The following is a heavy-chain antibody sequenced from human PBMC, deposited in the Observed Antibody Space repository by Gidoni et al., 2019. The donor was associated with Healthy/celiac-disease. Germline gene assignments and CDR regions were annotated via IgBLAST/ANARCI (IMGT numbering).Heavy chain of an antibody. V-gene: IGHV4-61*02. CDR1: GGSISSGSYY. Sequence: QVQLQESGPGLVKPSQTLSLTCTVPGGSISSGSYYWSWIRQPAGKGLEWIGRIYTSGSTNYNPSLKSRVTISVDTSKNQFSLKLSSVTAADTAVYYCARVPIVVVPAAIPIRYYYYYGMDVWGQGTTVTVSS. CDR3: ARVPIVVVPAAIPIRYYYYYGMDV. J-gene: IGHJ6*02. CDR2: IYTSGST. D-gene: IGHD2-2*01.